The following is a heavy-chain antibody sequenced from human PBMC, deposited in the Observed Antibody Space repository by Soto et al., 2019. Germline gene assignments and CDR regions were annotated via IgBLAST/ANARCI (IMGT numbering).Heavy chain of an antibody. V-gene: IGHV3-30*03. J-gene: IGHJ4*02. CDR3: AGSGWYGPFDY. CDR2: ISYDGSNK. CDR1: GFTFSSYS. D-gene: IGHD6-19*01. Sequence: QVQLVESGGGVVQPGRSLRLSCAASGFTFSSYSMHWVRQAPGKGLEWVAVISYDGSNKYYADSVKGRFTISRDNSKNTLYLQMNSLRAEDTAVYYCAGSGWYGPFDYWGQGTLVTVSS.